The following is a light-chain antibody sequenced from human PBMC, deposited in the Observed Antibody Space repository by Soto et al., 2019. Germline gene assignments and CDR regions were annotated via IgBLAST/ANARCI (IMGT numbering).Light chain of an antibody. V-gene: IGKV3-20*01. CDR1: QSVSSSY. J-gene: IGKJ1*01. CDR2: GAS. CDR3: QQYGSSPWT. Sequence: EIVLTQSPGTPSLSPGERATLSCRASQSVSSSYLAWYQQKPGQAPRLLIYGASSRATGIPDRFSGSGSGTDFTLTISRPEPEDFAVYYCQQYGSSPWTFGQGTKVEIK.